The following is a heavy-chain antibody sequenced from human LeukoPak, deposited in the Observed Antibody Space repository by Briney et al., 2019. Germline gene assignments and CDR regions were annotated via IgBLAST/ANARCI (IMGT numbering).Heavy chain of an antibody. V-gene: IGHV3-74*01. J-gene: IGHJ4*02. CDR1: GFTFSSYR. CDR2: IASDGSST. Sequence: GGSLRLSCAASGFTFSSYRMNWVRQAPGKGLVWVSRIASDGSSTTYADSVKGRFSISRDNAKNTLYLQMNSLRVEDTAVYYCARGRPHGNDYWGQGTLVTVSS. D-gene: IGHD4-23*01. CDR3: ARGRPHGNDY.